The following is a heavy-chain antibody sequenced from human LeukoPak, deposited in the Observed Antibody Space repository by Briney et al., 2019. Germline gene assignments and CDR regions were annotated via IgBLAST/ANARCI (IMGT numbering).Heavy chain of an antibody. Sequence: PSETLSLTCTVSGGSLSAGNYFWSWLRQHPGKGLEWIGYIRSTGSTYYNPSLKGRVTMSVDTSKNQLSLKLTSVTAADTAMYYCARDGSFDSWSGFHLPDALEIWGQGTMVTVSS. J-gene: IGHJ3*02. CDR3: ARDGSFDSWSGFHLPDALEI. D-gene: IGHD3-3*01. CDR2: IRSTGST. CDR1: GGSLSAGNYF. V-gene: IGHV4-31*03.